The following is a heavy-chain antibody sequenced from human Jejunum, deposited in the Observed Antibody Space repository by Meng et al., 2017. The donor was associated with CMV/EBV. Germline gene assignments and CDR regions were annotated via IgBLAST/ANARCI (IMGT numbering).Heavy chain of an antibody. J-gene: IGHJ4*02. CDR1: GYPFTGYH. CDR2: INPKNGDT. V-gene: IGHV1-2*06. CDR3: ATTYSGRYETS. D-gene: IGHD1-26*01. Sequence: SCSASGYPFTGYHMHWVRQAPGQGLEWVGRINPKNGDTKYAEKFQGRVTMTRDTSITTAYMEVSRLRSDDTALYYCATTYSGRYETSWGQGTLVTVSS.